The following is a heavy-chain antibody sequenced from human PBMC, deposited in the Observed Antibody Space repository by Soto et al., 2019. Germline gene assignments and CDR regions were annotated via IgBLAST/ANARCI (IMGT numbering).Heavy chain of an antibody. CDR2: IYYSGST. CDR1: GGSISSGDYY. V-gene: IGHV4-30-4*01. CDR3: ARELVEMATMAYFDY. D-gene: IGHD5-12*01. Sequence: QVQLQESGPGLVKPSQTLSLTCTVSGGSISSGDYYWSWIRQPPGKGLEWIGYIYYSGSTYYNPSLKSRVTISVDTSKNQFSLKLSSVTAADTAVYYCARELVEMATMAYFDYWGQGTLVTVSS. J-gene: IGHJ4*02.